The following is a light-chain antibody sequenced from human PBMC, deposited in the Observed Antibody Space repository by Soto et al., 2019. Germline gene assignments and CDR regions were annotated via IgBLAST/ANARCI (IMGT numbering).Light chain of an antibody. CDR1: QSFSSN. J-gene: IGKJ5*01. CDR3: QQYNAWPST. V-gene: IGKV3-15*01. Sequence: EIVMTQSPATLSVSPGERVTLSCRASQSFSSNLAWYQHKPGQAPRLLIYGASTTATYVPPKFSGSGSGTEFNLNISTLQSEDFAVYYCQQYNAWPSTIGQGTRLDI. CDR2: GAS.